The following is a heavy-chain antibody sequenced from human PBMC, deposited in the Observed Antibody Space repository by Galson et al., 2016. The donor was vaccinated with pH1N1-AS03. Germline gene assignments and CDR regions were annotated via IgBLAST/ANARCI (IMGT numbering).Heavy chain of an antibody. CDR3: ARRHCTISDCYNKSYHVFDS. Sequence: SLRLSCAASGFTFSSYWMHWVRQAPGKGLEWVANIRQDGGERYYVDSVKGRFTISRDNTKNSVHLQMSNLRAEDTAVYYCARRHCTISDCYNKSYHVFDSWGGGTMVTVSS. CDR1: GFTFSSYW. D-gene: IGHD3-10*01. V-gene: IGHV3-7*01. J-gene: IGHJ3*02. CDR2: IRQDGGER.